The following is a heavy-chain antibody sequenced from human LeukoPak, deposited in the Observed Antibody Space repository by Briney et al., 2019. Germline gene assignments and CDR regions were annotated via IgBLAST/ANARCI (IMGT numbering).Heavy chain of an antibody. D-gene: IGHD2-2*01. CDR1: GGSISSYY. Sequence: SGTLSLTCTVSGGSISSYYWSWIRQPPGKGLEWIGYIYYSGSTNYNPSLKSRVTISVDTSKNQFSLKLSSVTAADTAVYYCAREGPICSSTSCHRAFDYWGQGTLVTVSS. CDR2: IYYSGST. J-gene: IGHJ4*02. V-gene: IGHV4-59*01. CDR3: AREGPICSSTSCHRAFDY.